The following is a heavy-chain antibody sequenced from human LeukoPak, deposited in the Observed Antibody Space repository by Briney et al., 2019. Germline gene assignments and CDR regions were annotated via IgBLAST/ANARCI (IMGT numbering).Heavy chain of an antibody. V-gene: IGHV3-74*01. CDR1: GFTFSSHW. J-gene: IGHJ4*02. CDR3: ARGSGIITGIDE. D-gene: IGHD6-25*01. Sequence: GGNLRLSCAASGFTFSSHWMHWVRQAPGKGLVWVSRIKDDGSHTNYADSVKGRFTISRDNAKNTLSLQMNSLRAEDTAVYYCARGSGIITGIDEWGQGTLVTVSS. CDR2: IKDDGSHT.